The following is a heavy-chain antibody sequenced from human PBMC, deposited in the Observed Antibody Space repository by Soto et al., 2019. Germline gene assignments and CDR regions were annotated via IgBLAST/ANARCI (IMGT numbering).Heavy chain of an antibody. CDR3: ARGGSGWKALNWFAP. CDR2: NNNRADT. CDR1: GASIDNNGYS. J-gene: IGHJ5*02. V-gene: IGHV4-31*11. D-gene: IGHD6-19*01. Sequence: SETLSLTCAVSGASIDNNGYSWTWIRQHPGKGLEWIGTNNNRADTYYNPSLKSRLTISLDTSQNHFSLRLNAVTAADTAIYYCARGGSGWKALNWFAPWGQGIMVTVSS.